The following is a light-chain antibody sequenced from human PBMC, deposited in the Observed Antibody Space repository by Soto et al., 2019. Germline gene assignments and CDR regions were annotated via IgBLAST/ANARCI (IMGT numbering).Light chain of an antibody. V-gene: IGLV2-11*01. CDR1: SSDVGGYNY. CDR3: CSYAGSSRYV. J-gene: IGLJ1*01. Sequence: QSALTQPRSVSGSPGQSVTISCTGTSSDVGGYNYVSWYQQHPGKAPKVMIYDVSERPAGVPDRFSGSKSGNTASLTISGLQDEDEADYYGCSYAGSSRYVFGTGTKLTVL. CDR2: DVS.